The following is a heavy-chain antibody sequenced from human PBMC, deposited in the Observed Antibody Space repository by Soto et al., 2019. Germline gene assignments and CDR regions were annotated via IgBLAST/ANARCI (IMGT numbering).Heavy chain of an antibody. D-gene: IGHD3-3*01. CDR2: ISYDGSNK. J-gene: IGHJ6*01. CDR1: GFTFSSYA. CDR3: ERDKSRALNDSWSGSNYGMDV. V-gene: IGHV3-30-3*01. Sequence: SLRLSWAASGFTFSSYAIHWVVQAPCNGLEWVAVISYDGSNKYYADSVKGRFTISRDNSKNTLYLQMNSLRAEDTAVYYCERDKSRALNDSWSGSNYGMDVWGQGTTVPVSS.